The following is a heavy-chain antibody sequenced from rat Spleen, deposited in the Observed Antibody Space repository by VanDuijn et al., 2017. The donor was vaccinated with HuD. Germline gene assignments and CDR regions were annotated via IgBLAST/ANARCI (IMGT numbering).Heavy chain of an antibody. CDR1: GFTFSDYY. Sequence: EVQLVESDGGLVQPGRSLKLSCAASGFTFSDYYMAWVRQAPTKGLEWVAAISYDGFTTYFRDSVRGRFTISSDNAKTTLYLQMDSLRPGDTATYYCARHVYNSYFDYWGQGVMVTVSS. J-gene: IGHJ2*01. D-gene: IGHD1-4*01. CDR3: ARHVYNSYFDY. V-gene: IGHV5-29*01. CDR2: ISYDGFTT.